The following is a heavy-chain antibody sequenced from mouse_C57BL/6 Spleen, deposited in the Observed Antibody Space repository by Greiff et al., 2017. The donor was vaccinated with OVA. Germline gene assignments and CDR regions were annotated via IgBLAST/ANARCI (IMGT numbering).Heavy chain of an antibody. CDR3: ASGPSGAMDY. V-gene: IGHV14-2*01. J-gene: IGHJ4*01. CDR2: IDPEDGET. Sequence: VQLKESGAELVKPGASVKLSCTASGFNINDYYMHWVKQRTEQGLEWIGRIDPEDGETKYAPKFQGKATLTADTASNTAYLQLSSLTSEDTAVYYCASGPSGAMDYWGQGTSVTVSS. CDR1: GFNINDYY.